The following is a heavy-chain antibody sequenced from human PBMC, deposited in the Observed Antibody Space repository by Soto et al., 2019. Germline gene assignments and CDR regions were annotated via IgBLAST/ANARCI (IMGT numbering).Heavy chain of an antibody. CDR1: GYTFTNYG. CDR2: ISGYHGNT. Sequence: QVQLVQSGAEVKKPGASVKVSCKASGYTFTNYGINWVRQAPGQGLEWMGWISGYHGNTNFAEKLQGRVTMTTDTFTRTAYMELRSLRSDDTAVYYRAKAIDTHPARIPYRPYYVDVWGKGTTGTASS. CDR3: AKAIDTHPARIPYRPYYVDV. D-gene: IGHD6-6*01. V-gene: IGHV1-18*01. J-gene: IGHJ6*03.